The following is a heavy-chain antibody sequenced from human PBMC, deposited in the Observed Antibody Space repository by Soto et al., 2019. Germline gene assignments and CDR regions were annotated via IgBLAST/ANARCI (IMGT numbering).Heavy chain of an antibody. Sequence: GGSLRLSCASSGFTFSSYGMHWVRQAPGKGLEWVAVIWYDGSNKYYADSVKGRFTISRDNSKNTLYLQMNSLRAEDTAVYYCARPGGTTDGYFDYWGQGTLVTVSS. D-gene: IGHD3-16*01. CDR1: GFTFSSYG. J-gene: IGHJ4*02. CDR3: ARPGGTTDGYFDY. V-gene: IGHV3-33*01. CDR2: IWYDGSNK.